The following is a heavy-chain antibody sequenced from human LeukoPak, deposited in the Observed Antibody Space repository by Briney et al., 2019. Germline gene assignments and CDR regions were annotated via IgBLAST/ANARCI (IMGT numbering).Heavy chain of an antibody. V-gene: IGHV5-51*01. CDR3: ARQDGYYDFWSGYYPNWFDP. D-gene: IGHD3-3*01. CDR1: GYSFTSYW. Sequence: GESLKISCKGSGYSFTSYWIGWVRQMPGKDLEWMGIIYPGDSDTRYSPSFQGQVTISADKSISTAYLQWSSLKASDTAMYYCARQDGYYDFWSGYYPNWFDPWGQGTLVTVSS. CDR2: IYPGDSDT. J-gene: IGHJ5*02.